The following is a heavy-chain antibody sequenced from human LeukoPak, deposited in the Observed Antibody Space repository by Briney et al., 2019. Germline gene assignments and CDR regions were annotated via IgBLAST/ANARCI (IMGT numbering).Heavy chain of an antibody. Sequence: SGTLSLTCTVSGGSISSYYWSWIRQPPGKGLEWIGYIYYSGSTNYNPSLKSRVTISVDTSKNQFSLKLSSVTAADTAVYYCARVQKNYYDSSGPYDAFDIWGQGTMVTVSS. CDR3: ARVQKNYYDSSGPYDAFDI. D-gene: IGHD3-22*01. CDR1: GGSISSYY. CDR2: IYYSGST. V-gene: IGHV4-59*08. J-gene: IGHJ3*02.